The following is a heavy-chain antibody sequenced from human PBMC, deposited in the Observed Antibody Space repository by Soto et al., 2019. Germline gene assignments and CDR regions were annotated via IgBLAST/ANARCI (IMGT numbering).Heavy chain of an antibody. D-gene: IGHD1-26*01. Sequence: PGGSLRLSCAASGFTFSSYWMSWVRQAPGKGLEWVANIKQDGSEKYYVDSVKGRFTISRDNAKNSLYRQMNSLRAEDTAVYYCASYYRHYYYGMDVWGQGTTVTVSS. CDR2: IKQDGSEK. CDR3: ASYYRHYYYGMDV. V-gene: IGHV3-7*03. CDR1: GFTFSSYW. J-gene: IGHJ6*02.